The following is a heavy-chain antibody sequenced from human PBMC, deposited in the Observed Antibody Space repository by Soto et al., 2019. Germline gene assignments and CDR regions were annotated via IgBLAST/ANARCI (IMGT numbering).Heavy chain of an antibody. CDR2: ITASNGNT. Sequence: QHQLVQSGAEVKNPGASVRVSCKASGFSFSTYGITWVRQAPGQGLEWMGWITASNGNTHYAQNLQGRVTMTTDTSTSTAYMELWRLSSDDTAVYYCARGNSYGSYWYFDLWGRGTLVTVSS. CDR1: GFSFSTYG. J-gene: IGHJ2*01. D-gene: IGHD5-18*01. V-gene: IGHV1-18*04. CDR3: ARGNSYGSYWYFDL.